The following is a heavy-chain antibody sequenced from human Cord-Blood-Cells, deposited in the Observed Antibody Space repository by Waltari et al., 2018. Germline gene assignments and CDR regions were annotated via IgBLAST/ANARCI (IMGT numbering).Heavy chain of an antibody. V-gene: IGHV3-7*01. CDR2: IKQDGSEK. Sequence: EVQLVESGGGLVQPGGSLRLSCAASGFTSSSYWLCWVRQAPGKGLEWVANIKQDGSEKYYVDSVKGRFTISRDNAKNSLYLQMNSLRAEDTAVYYCARDVGLGIRRHTDYWGQGTLVTVSS. CDR3: ARDVGLGIRRHTDY. J-gene: IGHJ4*02. CDR1: GFTSSSYW. D-gene: IGHD7-27*01.